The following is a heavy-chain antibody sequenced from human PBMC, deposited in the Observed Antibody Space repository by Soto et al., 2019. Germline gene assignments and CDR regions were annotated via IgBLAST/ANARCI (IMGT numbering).Heavy chain of an antibody. CDR3: ARERKWEPLPY. V-gene: IGHV1-18*01. CDR1: GYSLSRYG. J-gene: IGHJ4*02. CDR2: INGNTGHT. D-gene: IGHD1-26*01. Sequence: QVQLVQSGAEVREPGASVKVSCKTSGYSLSRYGITWVRQAPGQGLEWMGWINGNTGHTIYAMNLEDRLTISTDTSTCTAYMELRSLKSDDTAVYYCARERKWEPLPYWGQGTLVTVSS.